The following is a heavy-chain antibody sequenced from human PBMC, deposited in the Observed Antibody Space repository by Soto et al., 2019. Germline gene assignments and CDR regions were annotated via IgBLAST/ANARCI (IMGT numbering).Heavy chain of an antibody. CDR1: GFTFSSYG. CDR2: IWYDGSNK. V-gene: IGHV3-33*01. Sequence: QVQLVESGGGVVQPGRSLRLSCAASGFTFSSYGMHWVRQAPGKGLEWVAVIWYDGSNKYYADSVKGRFTISRDNSKNTLYLQMNSLRAEDTAVYYCARVKWYNSPYFQHWGQGTLVTVSS. D-gene: IGHD1-1*01. CDR3: ARVKWYNSPYFQH. J-gene: IGHJ1*01.